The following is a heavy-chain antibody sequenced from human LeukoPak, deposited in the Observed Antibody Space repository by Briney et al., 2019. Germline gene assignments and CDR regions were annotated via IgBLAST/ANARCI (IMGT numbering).Heavy chain of an antibody. CDR1: GGSISSDGYY. J-gene: IGHJ5*02. Sequence: PSQTLSLTCTVSGGSISSDGYYWSWIRQPPGKGLEWIGYIYHSGSTYYNPSLKSRVTISVDRSKNQFSLKLSSVTAADTAVYYCARTDTPAQLMVYAPWGQGTLVTVSS. D-gene: IGHD2-8*01. CDR2: IYHSGST. V-gene: IGHV4-30-2*01. CDR3: ARTDTPAQLMVYAP.